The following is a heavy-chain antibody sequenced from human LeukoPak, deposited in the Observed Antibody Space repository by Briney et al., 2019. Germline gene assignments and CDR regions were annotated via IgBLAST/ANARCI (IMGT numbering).Heavy chain of an antibody. CDR3: TRALCINGVCEWFDP. J-gene: IGHJ5*02. CDR2: LSTRGNT. Sequence: PSQTLSLTCSVSGASVSSGNYVWTWIRQPTGKGLEWIGRLSTRGNTIYNPSLESRVTISGYTSKNQFSLQLRSVTAADTAVYYCTRALCINGVCEWFDPWGQGTLVTVSS. D-gene: IGHD2-8*01. V-gene: IGHV4-61*02. CDR1: GASVSSGNYV.